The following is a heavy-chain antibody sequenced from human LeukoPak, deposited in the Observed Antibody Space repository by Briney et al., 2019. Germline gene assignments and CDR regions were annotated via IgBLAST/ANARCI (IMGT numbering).Heavy chain of an antibody. Sequence: PGGSLRLSCAASGFTFSSYWMHWVRQAPEKGLVWVSRINTDGSSTSYADSVKGRFTISRDNAKNTLYLQMSSLRVEDTGIYYCLRDSYTSNIYYGMDVWGQGTTVTVSS. V-gene: IGHV3-74*01. CDR2: INTDGSST. CDR3: LRDSYTSNIYYGMDV. CDR1: GFTFSSYW. J-gene: IGHJ6*02.